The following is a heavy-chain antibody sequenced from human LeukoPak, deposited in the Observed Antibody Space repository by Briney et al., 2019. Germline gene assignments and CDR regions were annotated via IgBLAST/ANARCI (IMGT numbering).Heavy chain of an antibody. V-gene: IGHV3-30*02. J-gene: IGHJ6*03. CDR1: GFTFSSFG. CDR3: AGNYYDSSTYNYPAGYYYYMDV. Sequence: GGSLRLSCAASGFTFSSFGMHWVRQAPGEGLEWVAYIGYSGSDIYYADSVKGRFTISRDNSKKTLDLQMNRLSVADTAVYYCAGNYYDSSTYNYPAGYYYYMDVWGKGTTVTASS. D-gene: IGHD3-22*01. CDR2: IGYSGSDI.